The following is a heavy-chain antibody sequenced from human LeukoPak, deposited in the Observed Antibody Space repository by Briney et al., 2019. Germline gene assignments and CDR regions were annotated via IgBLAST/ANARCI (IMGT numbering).Heavy chain of an antibody. V-gene: IGHV3-66*01. CDR2: IYSGGTT. J-gene: IGHJ4*02. CDR1: GFTVSANS. D-gene: IGHD5/OR15-5a*01. CDR3: AGGGGNIVWY. Sequence: PGGSLRLSCEGSGFTVSANSMSWVRQAPGRGLEWVSIIYSGGTTYYADSVKGRFTISRDNSKNTLYLQMNSLRVDDTAIYYCAGGGGNIVWYWGQGTLVTVSS.